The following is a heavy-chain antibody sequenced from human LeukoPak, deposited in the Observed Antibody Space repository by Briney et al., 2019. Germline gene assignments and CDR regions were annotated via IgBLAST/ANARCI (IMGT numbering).Heavy chain of an antibody. V-gene: IGHV1-24*01. CDR3: ATDRDYYDSSGYYRALDY. D-gene: IGHD3-22*01. Sequence: ASVKVSCKVSGYTLTELSMHWVRQAPGKGLEWMGGFDPEDGETIYAQKFQGRVTMTEDTSTDTAYMELGSLRSEDTAVYYCATDRDYYDSSGYYRALDYWGQGTLVTVSS. CDR1: GYTLTELS. J-gene: IGHJ4*02. CDR2: FDPEDGET.